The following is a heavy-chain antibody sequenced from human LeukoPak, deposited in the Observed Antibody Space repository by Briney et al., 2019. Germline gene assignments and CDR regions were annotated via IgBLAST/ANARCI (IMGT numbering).Heavy chain of an antibody. CDR3: ARDLMGATGGYFDY. V-gene: IGHV3-23*01. CDR1: GFTFSSYA. CDR2: ISGSGGST. J-gene: IGHJ4*02. Sequence: GGSLRLSCAASGFTFSSYAMSWVRQAPGKGLEWVSAISGSGGSTYYADSVKGRFTISRDNSKNTLYLQMNSLRAEDTAVYYCARDLMGATGGYFDYWGQGTLVTVSS. D-gene: IGHD1-26*01.